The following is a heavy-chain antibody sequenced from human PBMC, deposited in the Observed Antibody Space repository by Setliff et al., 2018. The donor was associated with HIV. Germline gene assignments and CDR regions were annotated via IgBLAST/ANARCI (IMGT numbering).Heavy chain of an antibody. CDR3: ARQEYYYGSRTYYAFDI. J-gene: IGHJ3*02. D-gene: IGHD3-10*01. CDR2: IYYSGST. CDR1: GGSISSNNYY. V-gene: IGHV4-39*01. Sequence: LSLTCAVSGGSISSNNYYWGWIRRPPGKGLEWIGSIYYSGSTYYNPSLKSRVTISVDTSKNQLSLKLTSVTAADTAVFYCARQEYYYGSRTYYAFDIWGQGTMVTVS.